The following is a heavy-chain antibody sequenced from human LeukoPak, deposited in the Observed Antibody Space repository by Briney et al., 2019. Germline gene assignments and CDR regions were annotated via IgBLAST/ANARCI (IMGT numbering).Heavy chain of an antibody. D-gene: IGHD3-22*01. CDR1: GYSFTSYW. J-gene: IGHJ4*02. CDR3: ARHRYYYDSSGYYGGLNYFDY. V-gene: IGHV5-51*01. Sequence: GESLKISCKGSGYSFTSYWIGWVRQMPGKGLEWMGIIYPGDSDTRYSPSFQGQVTISADKSISTAYLQWSSLKASDTAMYYCARHRYYYDSSGYYGGLNYFDYWGQGTLVTVSS. CDR2: IYPGDSDT.